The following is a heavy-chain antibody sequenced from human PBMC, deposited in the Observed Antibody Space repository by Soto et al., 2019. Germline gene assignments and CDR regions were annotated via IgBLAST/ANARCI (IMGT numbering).Heavy chain of an antibody. CDR3: ARPQCLPRGWFDP. V-gene: IGHV4-31*03. D-gene: IGHD6-19*01. Sequence: QVQLQESGPGLVKPSQTLSLTCTVSGGSISSGGYYWSWIRQHPGKGLEWIGYIYYSGSTYYNPSLHRRVNISVETSKNSFSLHVSSVTGADLAVYYRARPQCLPRGWFDPWGQGTLVTVSS. J-gene: IGHJ5*02. CDR1: GGSISSGGYY. CDR2: IYYSGST.